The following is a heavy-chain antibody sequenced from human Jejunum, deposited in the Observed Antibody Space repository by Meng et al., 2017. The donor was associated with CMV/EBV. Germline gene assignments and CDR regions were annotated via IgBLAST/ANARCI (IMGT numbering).Heavy chain of an antibody. V-gene: IGHV1-8*01. CDR3: ATGVADFEY. CDR1: GYTFTSYD. Sequence: QVQLVQSGAEVKKPGASVKVFCKASGYTFTSYDINWVRQGTGQGLEWMGWMNPNRGTTGYAQKFQGRVTMTRNISKSTAYMDLSSLRSEDTAVYYCATGVADFEYWGQGTLVTVSS. D-gene: IGHD6-19*01. CDR2: MNPNRGTT. J-gene: IGHJ4*02.